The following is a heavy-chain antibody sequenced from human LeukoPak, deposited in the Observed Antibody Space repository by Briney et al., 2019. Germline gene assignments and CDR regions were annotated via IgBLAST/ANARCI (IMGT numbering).Heavy chain of an antibody. D-gene: IGHD2-2*02. CDR2: IYHSGST. Sequence: SETLSLTCAVSGYSISSGYYWGWIRQPPGKGLEWIGSIYHSGSTYYNPSLKSRVTISVDTSKNQFSLKLSSVTAADTAVYYCARQPQDGYCSSTSCYTADWFDPWGQGTLVTVSS. CDR1: GYSISSGYY. V-gene: IGHV4-38-2*01. J-gene: IGHJ5*02. CDR3: ARQPQDGYCSSTSCYTADWFDP.